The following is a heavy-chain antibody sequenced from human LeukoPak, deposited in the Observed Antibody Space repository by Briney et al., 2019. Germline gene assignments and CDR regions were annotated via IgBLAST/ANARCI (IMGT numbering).Heavy chain of an antibody. J-gene: IGHJ3*01. Sequence: SEALSLTCTVSGGSISSYYWSWIRQPPGKGLEWIGYIYYSGNTYYNPSLKSRVTISVDTSNNQFSLKVNSVTAADTAVYYCARTKPLDPFDFWGQGTLVTVSS. CDR3: ARTKPLDPFDF. CDR2: IYYSGNT. CDR1: GGSISSYY. V-gene: IGHV4-59*13.